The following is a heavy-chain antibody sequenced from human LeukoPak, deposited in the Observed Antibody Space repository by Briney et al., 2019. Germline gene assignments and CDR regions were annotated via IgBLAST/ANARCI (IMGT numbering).Heavy chain of an antibody. J-gene: IGHJ4*02. CDR3: ARQGDSSSWSMRAPFDY. V-gene: IGHV4-34*01. CDR1: GGSFSGYY. Sequence: PSETLSLTCAVYGGSFSGYYWSWIRQPPGKGLEWIGEINHSGSTNYNPSLKSRVTISVDTSKNQFSLKLSSVTAADTAVYYCARQGDSSSWSMRAPFDYWGQGTLVTVSS. CDR2: INHSGST. D-gene: IGHD6-13*01.